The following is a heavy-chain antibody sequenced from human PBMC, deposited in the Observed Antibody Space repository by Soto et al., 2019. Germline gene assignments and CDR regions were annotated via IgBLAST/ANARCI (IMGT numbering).Heavy chain of an antibody. CDR2: IFSNDDK. J-gene: IGHJ3*02. CDR1: GFSRSNARMG. CDR3: AGVYSSCWYNAFDI. V-gene: IGHV2-26*01. D-gene: IGHD6-13*01. Sequence: QVTLKESGPVLVKPTEPLTLTCTVSGFSRSNARMGVSWIRQPPGKALEWLAHIFSNDDKSYSASLKSTHTITKDTSKRQVVLTMTNMEPVDTATYYCAGVYSSCWYNAFDIWGQGTMVTVSS.